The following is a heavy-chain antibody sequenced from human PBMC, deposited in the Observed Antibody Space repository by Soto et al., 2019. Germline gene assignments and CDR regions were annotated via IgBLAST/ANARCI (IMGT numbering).Heavy chain of an antibody. J-gene: IGHJ3*02. Sequence: GASVKVSCKASGGTFSSYAISWVRQAPGQGLEWMGGIIPIFGTANYAQKFQGRVTITADESTSTAYMELSSLRSEDTAVYYCARNPRSGQAFDIWGQGTMVTV. CDR2: IIPIFGTA. CDR1: GGTFSSYA. V-gene: IGHV1-69*13. CDR3: ARNPRSGQAFDI.